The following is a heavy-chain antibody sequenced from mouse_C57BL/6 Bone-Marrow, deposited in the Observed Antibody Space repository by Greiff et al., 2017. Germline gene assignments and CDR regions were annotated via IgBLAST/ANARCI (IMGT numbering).Heavy chain of an antibody. CDR3: ARYRGWLLPFDY. D-gene: IGHD2-3*01. CDR2: IRNKANGYTT. CDR1: GFTFTDYY. V-gene: IGHV7-3*01. J-gene: IGHJ2*01. Sequence: EVQRVESGGGLVQPGGSLSLSCAASGFTFTDYYMSWVRQPPGKALEWLGFIRNKANGYTTEYSASVKGRFTISRDNSQSILYLQMNALRAEDSATYYCARYRGWLLPFDYWGQGTTLTVSS.